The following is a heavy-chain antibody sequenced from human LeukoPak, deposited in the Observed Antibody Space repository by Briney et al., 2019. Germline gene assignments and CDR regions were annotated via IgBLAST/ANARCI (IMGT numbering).Heavy chain of an antibody. CDR3: ARASSGWYDH. D-gene: IGHD6-19*01. CDR2: ISSTGGYT. CDR1: GFTFSNYA. V-gene: IGHV3-64*02. J-gene: IGHJ5*02. Sequence: PGGSLRLSCAASGFTFSNYAMPWVRQAPGTGLEYVSAISSTGGYTYYADSVKGRFTISRDNSKDTLYLQMGSLRTEDMAVYYCARASSGWYDHWGQGTLVTVSS.